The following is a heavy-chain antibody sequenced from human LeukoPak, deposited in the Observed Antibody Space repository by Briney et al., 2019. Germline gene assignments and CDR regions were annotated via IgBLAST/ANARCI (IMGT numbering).Heavy chain of an antibody. CDR1: GFTFDDYA. CDR2: ISWNSGSI. CDR3: ARDLGQYYDTSDNWFDP. Sequence: GGSLRLSCAASGFTFDDYAMHWVRQAPGKGLEWVSGISWNSGSIGYADSVKGRFTISRDNAKNTLNLQMNSLRAEDTAVYYCARDLGQYYDTSDNWFDPWGQGTLVTVSS. J-gene: IGHJ5*02. D-gene: IGHD3-22*01. V-gene: IGHV3-9*01.